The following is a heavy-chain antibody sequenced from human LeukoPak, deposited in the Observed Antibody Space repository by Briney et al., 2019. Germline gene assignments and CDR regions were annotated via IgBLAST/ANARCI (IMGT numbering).Heavy chain of an antibody. J-gene: IGHJ4*02. Sequence: QTGGSLRLSCAASGFTFSSYAMSWVRQASGKGLEWVAVIWSDGSNKYYADSVKGRFTISRDSSKNTLYLQMNSLRAEDTAVYYCARDQGGNSDSSGYFDYWGQGTLVTVSS. CDR1: GFTFSSYA. V-gene: IGHV3-33*08. D-gene: IGHD3-22*01. CDR3: ARDQGGNSDSSGYFDY. CDR2: IWSDGSNK.